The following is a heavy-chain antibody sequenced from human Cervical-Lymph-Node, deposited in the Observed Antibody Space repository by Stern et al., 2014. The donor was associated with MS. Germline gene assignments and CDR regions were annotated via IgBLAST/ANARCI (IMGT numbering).Heavy chain of an antibody. J-gene: IGHJ4*02. CDR2: IYWDDDK. CDR3: AHRVFGCCSVWDTGYFDY. D-gene: IGHD6-19*01. CDR1: GFSLTSSGVG. Sequence: QVTLRESGPTLVKPTQPLTLSCTVSGFSLTSSGVGVGWIRQPPGTALVWLGLIYWDDDKRYSPSLKSRLTITKDTSKNQVVLTMTNMDPVDTATYYCAHRVFGCCSVWDTGYFDYWGQGTLVTVSS. V-gene: IGHV2-5*02.